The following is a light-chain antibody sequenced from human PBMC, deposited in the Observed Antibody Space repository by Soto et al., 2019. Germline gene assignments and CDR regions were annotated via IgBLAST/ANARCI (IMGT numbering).Light chain of an antibody. V-gene: IGLV1-40*01. Sequence: QSVLTQPPSVSGAPGQRVTISCTGSSSNIGAGYDVHWYQQLPGTAPKLLIYGNSNRPSGVPDRFSGSKSGTSASLALTGLPAEEDADYYCQSYDSSLSAVVFGAGTKLTVL. CDR1: SSNIGAGYD. CDR3: QSYDSSLSAVV. J-gene: IGLJ2*01. CDR2: GNS.